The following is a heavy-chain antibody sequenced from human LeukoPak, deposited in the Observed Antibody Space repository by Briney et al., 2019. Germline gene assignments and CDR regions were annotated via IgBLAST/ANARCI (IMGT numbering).Heavy chain of an antibody. V-gene: IGHV4-34*01. Sequence: PSETLSLTCAVYGGSFSGYYWSWIRQPPGKGLEWLGEINHSGSTNYNPSLKSRVTISVDTSKNQFSLKLSSVTAADTAVYYCARLIAVVPAASNWFDPWGQGTLVTVSS. CDR3: ARLIAVVPAASNWFDP. CDR1: GGSFSGYY. D-gene: IGHD2-2*01. J-gene: IGHJ5*02. CDR2: INHSGST.